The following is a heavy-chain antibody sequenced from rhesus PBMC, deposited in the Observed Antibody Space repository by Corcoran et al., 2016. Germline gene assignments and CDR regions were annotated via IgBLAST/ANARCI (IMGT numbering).Heavy chain of an antibody. CDR3: ARFDYYGSGPCFDY. CDR2: FRSKSTTYET. CDR1: GFTFSSSA. Sequence: EVQLVESGGGLVQPGGSLRLSCAASGFTFSSSAMHWVSQASGKGLEWVGRFRSKSTTYETGYAASGKGSFTISRDHSKNTAYLQMNSLKTEDTAVYSCARFDYYGSGPCFDYWGQGVLVSVSS. D-gene: IGHD3-28*01. J-gene: IGHJ4*01. V-gene: IGHV3-118*01.